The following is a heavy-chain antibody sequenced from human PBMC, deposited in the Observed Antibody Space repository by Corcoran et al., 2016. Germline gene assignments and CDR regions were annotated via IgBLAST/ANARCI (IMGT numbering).Heavy chain of an antibody. D-gene: IGHD6-13*01. CDR1: GFTFSSYW. J-gene: IGHJ6*02. CDR2: IKQDGSEK. Sequence: EVQLVESGGGLVQPGGSLRLSCAASGFTFSSYWMSWVRQAPGKGLEWVANIKQDGSEKYYVDSVKGRFTISRDNAKNSLYLQMNSLRAEDTAVYYCARDWYSESPYYYYGMDVWGQGTTVTVSS. V-gene: IGHV3-7*01. CDR3: ARDWYSESPYYYYGMDV.